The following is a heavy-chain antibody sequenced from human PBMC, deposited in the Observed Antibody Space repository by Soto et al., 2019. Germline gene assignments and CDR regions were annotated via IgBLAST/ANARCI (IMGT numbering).Heavy chain of an antibody. D-gene: IGHD1-26*01. CDR1: GGTFSSYT. CDR3: ARGYYSGSNPSSFDY. CDR2: ITPTLNIA. Sequence: QLQLVQSGAEVREPGSSVKVSCKASGGTFSSYTVIWVRQAPGQGLEWMGGITPTLNIAKYAEKLQGRVTITADESTSTGNMHLSSLRSEDTAVYFCARGYYSGSNPSSFDYWGQGTVVDVPS. J-gene: IGHJ4*02. V-gene: IGHV1-69*01.